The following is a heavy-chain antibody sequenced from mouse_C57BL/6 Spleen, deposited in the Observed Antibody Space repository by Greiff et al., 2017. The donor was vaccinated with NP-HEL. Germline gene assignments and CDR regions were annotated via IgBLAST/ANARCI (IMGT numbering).Heavy chain of an antibody. Sequence: VQLQQSGPELVKPGASVKISCKASGYAFSSSWMNWVKQRPGKGLEWIGRIYPGDGDTNYNGKFKGKATLTADKSSSTAYMQLSSLTSADSAVYFCARSGYYGSSYGYFDVWGTGTTVTVSS. D-gene: IGHD1-1*01. V-gene: IGHV1-82*01. CDR1: GYAFSSSW. CDR3: ARSGYYGSSYGYFDV. J-gene: IGHJ1*03. CDR2: IYPGDGDT.